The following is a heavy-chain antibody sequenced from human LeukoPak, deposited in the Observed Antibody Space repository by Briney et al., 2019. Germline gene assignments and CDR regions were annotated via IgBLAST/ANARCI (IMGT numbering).Heavy chain of an antibody. V-gene: IGHV3-30-3*01. CDR3: RVPLNFPYCSGGSCYPDY. CDR1: GFPFSSYA. J-gene: IGHJ4*02. Sequence: HAGGSLRLSCAASGFPFSSYAMHWVRQAPGKGLEWVAVISYDGSNKYYADSVKGRFTISRDNSKNTLYLQMNSLRAEDTAVYYCRVPLNFPYCSGGSCYPDYWGQGTLVTVSS. CDR2: ISYDGSNK. D-gene: IGHD2-15*01.